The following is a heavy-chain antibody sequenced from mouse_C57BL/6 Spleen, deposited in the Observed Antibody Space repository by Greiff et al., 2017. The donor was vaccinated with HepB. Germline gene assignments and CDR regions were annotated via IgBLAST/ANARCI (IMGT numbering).Heavy chain of an antibody. CDR1: GYAFSSSW. CDR2: IYPGDGDT. V-gene: IGHV1-82*01. CDR3: ARCRYDYGGFAD. Sequence: VQLQQSGPELVKPGASVKISCKASGYAFSSSWMNWVKQRPGKGLEWIGRIYPGDGDTNYNGKFKGKATLTADKSSSTAYMQLSSLTSEDSALYVCARCRYDYGGFADWGQGTLVTVSA. J-gene: IGHJ3*01. D-gene: IGHD2-4*01.